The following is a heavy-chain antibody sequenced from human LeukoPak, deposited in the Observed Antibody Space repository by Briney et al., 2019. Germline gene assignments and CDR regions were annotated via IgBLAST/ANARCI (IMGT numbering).Heavy chain of an antibody. CDR1: GGSISSSSYY. V-gene: IGHV4-39*07. CDR3: ATVIAAAESYFQH. Sequence: PSETLSLTCTVSGGSISSSSYYWGWIRQPPGKGLEWIGSIYYSGSTYYNPSLKSRVTTSVDTSKNQFSLKLSSVTAADTAVYYCATVIAAAESYFQHWGQGTLVTVSS. D-gene: IGHD6-13*01. CDR2: IYYSGST. J-gene: IGHJ1*01.